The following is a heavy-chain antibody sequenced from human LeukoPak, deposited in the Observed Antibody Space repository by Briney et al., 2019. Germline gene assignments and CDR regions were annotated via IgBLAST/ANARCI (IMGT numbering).Heavy chain of an antibody. CDR2: VDTSGST. V-gene: IGHV4-4*07. J-gene: IGHJ6*03. D-gene: IGHD3-16*01. Sequence: SETLSLTCSVSGGSIRSFYWTWVRQSAWKGLEWIGRVDTSGSTHYNPSLKGRATMSLDTSKYQFSLRLTSVTVADTAVYYCARGLGGASYYMDVWGEGTTVTVSS. CDR1: GGSIRSFY. CDR3: ARGLGGASYYMDV.